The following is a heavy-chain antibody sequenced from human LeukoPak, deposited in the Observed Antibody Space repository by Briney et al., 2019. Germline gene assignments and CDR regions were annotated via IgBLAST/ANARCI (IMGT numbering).Heavy chain of an antibody. D-gene: IGHD3-22*01. CDR1: GGSFSGYY. V-gene: IGHV4-34*01. CDR3: ARGASPNYYDSSGYYKGYFQH. Sequence: SETLSLTCAVYGGSFSGYYWSWIRQPPGKGLEWIGEINHSGSTNYNPSLKSRVTISVDTSKNQFSLKLSSVTAADTAVYYCARGASPNYYDSSGYYKGYFQHWGQGTLVTVSS. CDR2: INHSGST. J-gene: IGHJ1*01.